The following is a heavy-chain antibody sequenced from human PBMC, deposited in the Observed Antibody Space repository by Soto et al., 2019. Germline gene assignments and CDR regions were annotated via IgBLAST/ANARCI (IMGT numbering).Heavy chain of an antibody. V-gene: IGHV3-72*01. J-gene: IGHJ3*02. D-gene: IGHD2-8*02. CDR3: ARDGGVLYAFDI. Sequence: ELQLVESGGGLVQPGGSLRLSCAASGFTVSDHYMDWVRQAPGKGLEWVGRTRNKANSYTTEYAASVKGRFTISRDDSKNSLYLQMNSLKTEDTAVYYCARDGGVLYAFDIWGQGTMVTVSS. CDR1: GFTVSDHY. CDR2: TRNKANSYTT.